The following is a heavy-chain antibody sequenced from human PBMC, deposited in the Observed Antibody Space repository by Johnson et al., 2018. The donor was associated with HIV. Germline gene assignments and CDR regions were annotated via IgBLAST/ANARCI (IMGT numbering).Heavy chain of an antibody. Sequence: QVQLVESGGGVVQPGGSLRLSCAASGFTFSSYGMHWVRQAPGKGLEWVSGINWNGGSTGCAGSVKGRSTISRKNSKNPLFLQMNTTALTEDICYFNGFDFWGQGTMVTVSS. J-gene: IGHJ3*01. V-gene: IGHV3-NL1*01. D-gene: IGHD3-9*01. CDR3: GFDF. CDR2: INWNGGST. CDR1: GFTFSSYG.